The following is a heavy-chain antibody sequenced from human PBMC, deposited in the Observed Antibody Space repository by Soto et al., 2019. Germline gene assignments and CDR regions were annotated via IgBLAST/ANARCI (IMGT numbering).Heavy chain of an antibody. CDR3: ARAMVRGVIILYFDY. V-gene: IGHV2-5*02. J-gene: IGHJ4*02. D-gene: IGHD3-10*01. CDR2: IYWDDDK. Sequence: SGPTLVNPTQTLTLTCTFSGFSLSTSGVGVGWIRQPPGKALEWLALIYWDDDKRYSPSLKSRLTITKDTSKTQVALTMTNMDPVDTATYYCARAMVRGVIILYFDYWVQGTLVTVSS. CDR1: GFSLSTSGVG.